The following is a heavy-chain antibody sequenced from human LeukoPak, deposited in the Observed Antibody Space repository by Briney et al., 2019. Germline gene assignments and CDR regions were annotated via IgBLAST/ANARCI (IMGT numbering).Heavy chain of an antibody. J-gene: IGHJ4*02. CDR3: TTDRGHYGFDY. CDR2: IKSKTDGGTT. V-gene: IGHV3-15*01. Sequence: GGSLSLPCAASGFTFSNAWMSWVRQAPGKGLEWVGRIKSKTDGGTTDYAAPVKGRFTISRDDSKNTLYLQMNSLKTEDTAVYYCTTDRGHYGFDYWGQGTLVTVSS. CDR1: GFTFSNAW. D-gene: IGHD4-17*01.